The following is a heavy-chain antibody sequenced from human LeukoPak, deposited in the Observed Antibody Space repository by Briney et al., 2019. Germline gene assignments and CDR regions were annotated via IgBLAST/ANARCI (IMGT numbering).Heavy chain of an antibody. J-gene: IGHJ4*02. D-gene: IGHD5-24*01. CDR1: GGSISSGSYY. V-gene: IGHV4-61*02. Sequence: SQTLSLTCTVSGGSISSGSYYWSWIRQPAGKGLEWIGRIYTSGSTNYNPSLKSRVTISVDTSKNQFSLKLSSVTAADTAVYYCARHEEEDGYNAKTFDYWGQGTLVTVSS. CDR2: IYTSGST. CDR3: ARHEEEDGYNAKTFDY.